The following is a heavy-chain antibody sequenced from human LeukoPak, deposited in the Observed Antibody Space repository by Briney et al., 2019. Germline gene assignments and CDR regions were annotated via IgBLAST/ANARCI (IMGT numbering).Heavy chain of an antibody. CDR2: IYTSGST. D-gene: IGHD6-13*01. Sequence: KASETLSLTCTVSGGSISSGSYYWSWIRQPAGKGLEWIGRIYTSGSTNYNPSLKSRVTISVDTSKNQFSLKLSSVTAADTAVYYCARDRSSSWYPEDYYMDVWGKGTTVTISS. CDR1: GGSISSGSYY. V-gene: IGHV4-61*02. CDR3: ARDRSSSWYPEDYYMDV. J-gene: IGHJ6*03.